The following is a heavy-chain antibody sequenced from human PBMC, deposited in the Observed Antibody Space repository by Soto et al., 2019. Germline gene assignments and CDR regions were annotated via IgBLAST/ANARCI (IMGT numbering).Heavy chain of an antibody. CDR1: GFTFSSYA. D-gene: IGHD3-22*01. Sequence: GGSLRLSCEASGFTFSSYAMTWVRQALGKGLEWVSGISGSGGSTYYADSVKGRFTISRDNSKNTMYLQMNSLRAEDTAVYYCAKGVRSYYYYGMDVWGQGTTVTVSS. V-gene: IGHV3-23*01. CDR3: AKGVRSYYYYGMDV. J-gene: IGHJ6*02. CDR2: ISGSGGST.